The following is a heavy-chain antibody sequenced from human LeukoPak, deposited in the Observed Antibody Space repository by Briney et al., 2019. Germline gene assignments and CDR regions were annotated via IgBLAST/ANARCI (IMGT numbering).Heavy chain of an antibody. J-gene: IGHJ5*02. V-gene: IGHV7-4-1*02. CDR3: ARDRTYRTQNWHWFDP. D-gene: IGHD4-11*01. CDR2: INTNTGNP. Sequence: ASVKVSCKASGYTFTSNAMNWVRQAPGQGLEWMGWINTNTGNPTYAQGFTGRFVFSLDTSVSTAYLQISSLKAEDTAVYYCARDRTYRTQNWHWFDPWGQGTLVTVSS. CDR1: GYTFTSNA.